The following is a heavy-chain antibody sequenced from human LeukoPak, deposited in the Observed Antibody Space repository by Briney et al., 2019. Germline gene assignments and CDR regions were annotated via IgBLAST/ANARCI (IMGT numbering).Heavy chain of an antibody. V-gene: IGHV1-2*02. CDR2: INPDSGGT. CDR1: GYTFTRYH. J-gene: IGHJ4*02. CDR3: ARHSSSWASDY. D-gene: IGHD6-13*01. Sequence: ASVKVSFKASGYTFTRYHLHWVRQAPGQGLEWMGWINPDSGGTNYAQKFQGRVTMTRDTSISTAYMELSSLRSDDTAVYYCARHSSSWASDYWGQGTLVTVSS.